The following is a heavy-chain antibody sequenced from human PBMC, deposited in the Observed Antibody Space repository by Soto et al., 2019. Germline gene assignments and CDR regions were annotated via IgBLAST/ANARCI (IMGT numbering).Heavy chain of an antibody. CDR2: INHSGST. J-gene: IGHJ5*02. CDR3: ARGSQQLNNWFDP. Sequence: SETLSLTCAVYGGSFSGYYWRWIRQPPGKGLEWIGEINHSGSTNYNPSLKSRVTISVDTSKNQFSLKLSSVTAADTAVYYCARGSQQLNNWFDPWGQGTLVTVSS. V-gene: IGHV4-34*01. CDR1: GGSFSGYY. D-gene: IGHD6-13*01.